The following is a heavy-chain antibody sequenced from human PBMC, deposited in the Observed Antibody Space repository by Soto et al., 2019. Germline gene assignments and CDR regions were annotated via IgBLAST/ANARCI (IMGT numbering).Heavy chain of an antibody. CDR2: ISSSSSTI. V-gene: IGHV3-48*01. CDR3: ARDRVPAATSYYFDY. Sequence: PGGSLRLSCAASGFTFSSYSMNWVHQAPGKGLEWVSYISSSSSTIYYADSVKGRFTISRDNAKNSLYLQMNSLRAEDTAVYYCARDRVPAATSYYFDYWGQGTLVTVSS. J-gene: IGHJ4*02. D-gene: IGHD2-2*01. CDR1: GFTFSSYS.